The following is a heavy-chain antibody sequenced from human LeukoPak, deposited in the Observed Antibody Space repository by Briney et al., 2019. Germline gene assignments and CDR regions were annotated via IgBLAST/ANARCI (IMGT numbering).Heavy chain of an antibody. Sequence: SVKVSCKASGGTFSSYAISWVRQAPGQGLEWMGGIIPIFGTANYAQKFQGRVTITADESTSTVYMELSSLRSEDTAVYYCARDLGYLLLWFGELPDYWGQGTLVTVSS. CDR2: IIPIFGTA. V-gene: IGHV1-69*13. CDR3: ARDLGYLLLWFGELPDY. CDR1: GGTFSSYA. D-gene: IGHD3-10*01. J-gene: IGHJ4*02.